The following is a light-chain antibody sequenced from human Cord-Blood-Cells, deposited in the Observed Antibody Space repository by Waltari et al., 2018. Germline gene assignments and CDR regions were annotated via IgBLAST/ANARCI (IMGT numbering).Light chain of an antibody. CDR3: QQYNSYSYT. V-gene: IGKV1-5*01. Sequence: IQMTQSPSTLSQSVGDRVTITCRASQSNSSWLAWYQQKPGKAPKLLIYDASSLESGVPSRFSGSGSGTEFTLTISSLQPDDFATYYCQQYNSYSYTFGQGTKLEIK. J-gene: IGKJ2*01. CDR2: DAS. CDR1: QSNSSW.